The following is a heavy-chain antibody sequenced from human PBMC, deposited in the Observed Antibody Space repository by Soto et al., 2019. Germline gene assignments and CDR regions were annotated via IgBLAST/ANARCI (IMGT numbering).Heavy chain of an antibody. D-gene: IGHD3-10*01. CDR1: GGTFSSYA. CDR3: AREGGAVPFDY. CDR2: IIPIFGTA. Sequence: QVQLVQSGAEVKKPGSSVKVSCKASGGTFSSYAISWVRQAPGQGLEWMGGIIPIFGTANYAQKYQGRVTITADDSTSTASMELRRLRSEDTAVYYCAREGGAVPFDYWGQGTLVTVSS. V-gene: IGHV1-69*12. J-gene: IGHJ4*02.